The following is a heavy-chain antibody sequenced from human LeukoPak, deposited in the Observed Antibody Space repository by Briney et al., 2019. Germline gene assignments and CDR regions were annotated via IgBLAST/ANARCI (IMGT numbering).Heavy chain of an antibody. CDR1: GGSFSGYY. V-gene: IGHV4-34*01. J-gene: IGHJ4*03. CDR2: INHSGNT. CDR3: ARGPTISETGYFDY. Sequence: SETLSLTCAVYGGSFSGYYWSWIRQPPGKGLEWIGEINHSGNTNYNPSLKSRVTISVDTSKNQFSLKVTSLTAADTAVYYCARGPTISETGYFDYWGQGTLVTVSS. D-gene: IGHD1-1*01.